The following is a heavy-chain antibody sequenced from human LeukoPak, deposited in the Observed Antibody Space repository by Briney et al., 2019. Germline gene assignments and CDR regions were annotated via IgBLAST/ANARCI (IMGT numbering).Heavy chain of an antibody. CDR2: INPSSGGT. CDR3: AREETSIVTRPWY. D-gene: IGHD6-6*01. V-gene: IGHV1-2*02. Sequence: GASVKVSCKASEYTFTGYYMHWVRQAPGQGLEWMGWINPSSGGTDYAQKFRGRVTMTGDTSISTAYMELSRLRSDGTAVYYCAREETSIVTRPWYWGQGTLVTVSS. CDR1: EYTFTGYY. J-gene: IGHJ4*02.